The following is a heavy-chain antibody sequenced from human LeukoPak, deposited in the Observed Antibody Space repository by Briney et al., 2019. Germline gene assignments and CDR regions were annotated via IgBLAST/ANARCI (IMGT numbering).Heavy chain of an antibody. J-gene: IGHJ4*01. CDR2: INHSGST. V-gene: IGHV4-34*01. CDR3: AREEYSSSSCYFDY. D-gene: IGHD6-6*01. CDR1: GGSFSGYY. Sequence: SETLSLTCAVYGGSFSGYYWSWIRQPPGKGLEWIGEINHSGSTNYNPSLKSRVTISVDTSKNQFSLKLSSVTAADTAVYYCAREEYSSSSCYFDYWGQEPWSPSPQ.